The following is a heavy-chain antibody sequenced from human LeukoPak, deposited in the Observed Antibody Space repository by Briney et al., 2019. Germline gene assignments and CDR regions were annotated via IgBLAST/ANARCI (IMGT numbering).Heavy chain of an antibody. CDR2: ISSSSSYI. V-gene: IGHV3-21*01. Sequence: GGSLRLSCAASGFTFSSYSMKWVRQAPGKGLEWVSSISSSSSYIYYADSVKGRFTISRDNAKNSLYLQMNSLRAEDTAVYYCAGWYDCGGDCYSAYWGQGTLVTVSS. J-gene: IGHJ4*02. CDR3: AGWYDCGGDCYSAY. CDR1: GFTFSSYS. D-gene: IGHD2-21*02.